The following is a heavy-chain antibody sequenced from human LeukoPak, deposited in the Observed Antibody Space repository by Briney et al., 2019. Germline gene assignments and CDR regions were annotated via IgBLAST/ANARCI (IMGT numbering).Heavy chain of an antibody. Sequence: GGSLRLSRLTSGFTLSTNAMSWVRQAPGKGLEWISGISGSGASTYYADSVKGRFTISRDDSRNTLYLQMNSLRGDDTAVYYCAKDVGKWESLHFFDYWGQGTLVTVSS. V-gene: IGHV3-23*01. CDR2: ISGSGAST. CDR3: AKDVGKWESLHFFDY. D-gene: IGHD1-26*01. CDR1: GFTLSTNA. J-gene: IGHJ4*02.